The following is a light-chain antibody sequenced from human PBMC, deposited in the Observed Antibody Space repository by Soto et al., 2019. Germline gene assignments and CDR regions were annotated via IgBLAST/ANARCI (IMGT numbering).Light chain of an antibody. J-gene: IGLJ3*02. V-gene: IGLV2-14*01. CDR2: EVS. CDR3: SSPASTLGV. Sequence: QSALTQPASVSGSPGQSITISCTGTSSDIGDSNFVSWYQQHPGKAPKLIIFEVSTRPSGVSHRFSGSKSDNTASLTISGLPAEDDAHYYCSSPASTLGVFGGGTKLTVL. CDR1: SSDIGDSNF.